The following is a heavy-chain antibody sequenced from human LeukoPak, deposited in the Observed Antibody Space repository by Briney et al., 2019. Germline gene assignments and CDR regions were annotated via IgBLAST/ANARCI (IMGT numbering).Heavy chain of an antibody. CDR2: ISGSGGST. V-gene: IGHV3-23*01. D-gene: IGHD3-22*01. CDR3: AKGYYYDSSGCYPLGPFDY. Sequence: PGGSLRLSCAASGFTFSSYAMSWVRQAPGKGLEWVSAISGSGGSTYYADSVKGRFTISRDNSKNTLYLQMNSLRAEDTAVYYCAKGYYYDSSGCYPLGPFDYWGQGTLVTVSS. CDR1: GFTFSSYA. J-gene: IGHJ4*02.